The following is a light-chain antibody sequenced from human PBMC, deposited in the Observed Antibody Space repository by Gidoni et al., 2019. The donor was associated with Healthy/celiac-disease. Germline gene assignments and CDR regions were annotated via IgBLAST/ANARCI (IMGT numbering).Light chain of an antibody. Sequence: DIQMNQSPSSLSASVGDRVTITCRASQSISSYLNWYQQKPGKAPKLLIYAASSLQSGVPSRFSCSGSGTDFTLTISSLQPEDFATYYCQQSYSTPPTFGKGTKVEIK. CDR1: QSISSY. CDR3: QQSYSTPPT. CDR2: AAS. J-gene: IGKJ1*01. V-gene: IGKV1-39*01.